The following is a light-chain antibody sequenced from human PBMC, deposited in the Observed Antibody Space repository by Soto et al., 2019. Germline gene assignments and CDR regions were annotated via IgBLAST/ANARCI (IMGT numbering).Light chain of an antibody. CDR1: ASDIGTNT. Sequence: QAVVTQPPSASGTPGQRVSISCSGRASDIGTNTVNWYQHFPGTAPKLLLHSNDQRPSGVPDRFSGSKSGTSASLAISGLQSEDEADYYCVAWDGSLNGYVFGTGTKLTVL. CDR2: SND. CDR3: VAWDGSLNGYV. J-gene: IGLJ1*01. V-gene: IGLV1-44*01.